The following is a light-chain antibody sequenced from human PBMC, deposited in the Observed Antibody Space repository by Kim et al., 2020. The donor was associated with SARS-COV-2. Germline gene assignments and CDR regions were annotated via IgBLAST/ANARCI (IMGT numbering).Light chain of an antibody. CDR2: KVS. CDR3: MQGTHWPPIT. V-gene: IGKV2-30*02. Sequence: DVVMTQSPLSLPVTLGQPASISCRSSQSLVHSDGNTYLTWFQQRPGQSPRRLIYKVSNRDSGVPDRFSGSGSGTDFTLKISRVEAEDVGVYHCMQGTHWPPITFGQGTRLEIK. J-gene: IGKJ5*01. CDR1: QSLVHSDGNTY.